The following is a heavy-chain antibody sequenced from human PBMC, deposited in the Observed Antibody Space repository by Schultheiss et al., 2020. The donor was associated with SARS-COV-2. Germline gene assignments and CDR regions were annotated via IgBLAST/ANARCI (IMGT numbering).Heavy chain of an antibody. CDR1: GFTFSSYD. Sequence: GESLKISCAASGFTFSSYDMHWVRQATGKGLEWVSAIGTAGDTYYPGSVKGRFTISRDNAKNSLYLQMNSLRAEDTAVYYCARGVGVGSSWIMERSGWFDPWGQGTLVTVSS. J-gene: IGHJ5*02. D-gene: IGHD6-13*01. V-gene: IGHV3-13*01. CDR3: ARGVGVGSSWIMERSGWFDP. CDR2: IGTAGDT.